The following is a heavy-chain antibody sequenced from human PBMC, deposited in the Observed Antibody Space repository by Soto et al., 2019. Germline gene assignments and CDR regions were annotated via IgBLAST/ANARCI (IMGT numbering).Heavy chain of an antibody. J-gene: IGHJ6*02. CDR2: INHSGST. D-gene: IGHD6-6*01. CDR1: GGSFSGYY. V-gene: IGHV4-34*01. CDR3: ARDQGRAARSGPYYYYYYGMDV. Sequence: PSETLSLTCAVYGGSFSGYYWSWIRQPPGKGLEWIGEINHSGSTNYNPSLKSRVTISVDTSKNQFSLKLSSVTAADTAVYYCARDQGRAARSGPYYYYYYGMDVWGQGTTVTVSS.